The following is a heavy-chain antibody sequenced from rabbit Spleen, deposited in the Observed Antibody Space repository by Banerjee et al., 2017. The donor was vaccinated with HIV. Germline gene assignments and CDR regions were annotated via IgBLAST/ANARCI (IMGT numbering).Heavy chain of an antibody. CDR1: GISFGFSDY. J-gene: IGHJ6*01. CDR3: ARDSGSSFSSYGMDL. V-gene: IGHV1S45*01. Sequence: QEQLKESGGGLVQPEGSLTLTCTASGISFGFSDYMCWVRQAPGKGLELIAYIYAGSGGSTYYASWAKGRFTISKTSSTTVTLQMTSLTAADTATYFCARDSGSSFSSYGMDLWGQGTLVTVS. CDR2: IYAGSGGST. D-gene: IGHD8-1*01.